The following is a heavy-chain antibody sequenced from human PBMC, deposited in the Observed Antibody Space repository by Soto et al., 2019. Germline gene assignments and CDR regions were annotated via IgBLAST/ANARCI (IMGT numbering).Heavy chain of an antibody. Sequence: QVQLVQSGAEVKKPGASVKVSCKASGYTFTSYGISWVRQAPGQGLEWMGWISAYNGNTNYAQKLQGRVTMTTDTSKSKAHMELRSLRSDGTAVYYWASLRGEYCRGNSCHGPHYMDVWGKGTTVAVSS. CDR2: ISAYNGNT. CDR3: ASLRGEYCRGNSCHGPHYMDV. V-gene: IGHV1-18*01. J-gene: IGHJ6*03. CDR1: GYTFTSYG. D-gene: IGHD2-2*01.